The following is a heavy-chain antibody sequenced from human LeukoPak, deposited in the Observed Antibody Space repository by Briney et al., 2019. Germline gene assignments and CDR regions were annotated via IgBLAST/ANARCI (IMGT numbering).Heavy chain of an antibody. D-gene: IGHD6-19*01. CDR1: RFTFSSYN. J-gene: IGHJ4*02. CDR3: ARTRYNSGGGDY. Sequence: GGSLRLSCAASRFTFSSYNMNWVRQAPGKGLEWVSSISSSSSYIYYADSVKGRFTISRDNAKNSLYLQMNSLRAEDTAVYYCARTRYNSGGGDYWGQGTRVTVSP. V-gene: IGHV3-21*01. CDR2: ISSSSSYI.